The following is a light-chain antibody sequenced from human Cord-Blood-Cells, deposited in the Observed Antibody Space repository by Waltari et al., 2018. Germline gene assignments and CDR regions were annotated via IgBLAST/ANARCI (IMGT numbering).Light chain of an antibody. CDR1: QSISIY. Sequence: DIPLTQSPYSLSASVRDRFTITCRASQSISIYLNWYQQKPGKAPKLLIYAASSLQSGVPSRFSGSGSGTDFTLTISSLQPEDFATYYCQQSYSTPTFGQGTKVEIK. CDR2: AAS. J-gene: IGKJ1*01. CDR3: QQSYSTPT. V-gene: IGKV1-39*01.